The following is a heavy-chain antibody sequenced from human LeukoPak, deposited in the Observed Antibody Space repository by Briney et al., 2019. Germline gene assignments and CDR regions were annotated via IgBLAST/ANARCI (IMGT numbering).Heavy chain of an antibody. J-gene: IGHJ4*01. CDR2: INWDGGST. D-gene: IGHD6-13*01. CDR3: AKDLGKVIAAAGTSGFDS. Sequence: GGSLRLSCAASGVTFNDYTMHWVRQIPGKRLEWVSLINWDGGSTFYADSVKGRFTISRDTRKNFLYLQMISLRTEDTALYYCAKDLGKVIAAAGTSGFDSWGRGTLVTVSS. V-gene: IGHV3-43*01. CDR1: GVTFNDYT.